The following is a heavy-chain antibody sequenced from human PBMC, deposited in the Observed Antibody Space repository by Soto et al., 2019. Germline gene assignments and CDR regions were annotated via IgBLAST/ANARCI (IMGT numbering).Heavy chain of an antibody. CDR3: AKGPGIAAAVTDY. J-gene: IGHJ4*02. CDR1: GFTFSSYG. CDR2: ISYDGSNK. Sequence: QVQLVESGGGVVQPGRSLRLSCAASGFTFSSYGMHWVRQAPGKGLEWAAVISYDGSNKYYADSVKGRFTISRDNSKNTLYLQMNSLRAEDTAVYYCAKGPGIAAAVTDYWGQGTLVTVSS. V-gene: IGHV3-30*18. D-gene: IGHD6-13*01.